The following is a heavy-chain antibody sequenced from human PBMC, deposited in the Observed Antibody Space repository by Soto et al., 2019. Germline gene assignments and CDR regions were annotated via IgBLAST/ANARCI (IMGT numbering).Heavy chain of an antibody. CDR2: IYPGDSDT. Sequence: GESLKISCKGSGYSFTSYWIGWVRQMPGKGLEWMGIIYPGDSDTRYSPSFQGQVTISADKSISTAYLQWSSLKASDTAMYYCARSYYDSSGYYYKYYFDYWGQGTLVTVSS. J-gene: IGHJ4*02. CDR1: GYSFTSYW. V-gene: IGHV5-51*01. D-gene: IGHD3-22*01. CDR3: ARSYYDSSGYYYKYYFDY.